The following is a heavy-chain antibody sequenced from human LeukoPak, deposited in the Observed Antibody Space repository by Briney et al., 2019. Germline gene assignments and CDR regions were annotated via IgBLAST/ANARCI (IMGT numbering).Heavy chain of an antibody. CDR2: ISTYNSDT. V-gene: IGHV1-18*01. J-gene: IGHJ4*02. CDR1: GYTFKTYA. CDR3: ARDPSNTSGRYIYFDY. Sequence: GASVKVSCKASGYTFKTYAVSWVRQAPGQGLEWMGWISTYNSDTKYSQNFQGRVTLTTDTSTSTAYMELRSLRSDDTAVYYCARDPSNTSGRYIYFDYWGQGSLVTVSS. D-gene: IGHD6-19*01.